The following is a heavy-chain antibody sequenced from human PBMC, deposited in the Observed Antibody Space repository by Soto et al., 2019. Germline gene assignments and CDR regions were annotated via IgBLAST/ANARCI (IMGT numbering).Heavy chain of an antibody. CDR1: GYSFTSYW. V-gene: IGHV5-51*01. J-gene: IGHJ6*02. CDR3: ARHAEAAAGIHDFYYYYDMDV. CDR2: IYPGDSDT. Sequence: PGESLKISCKGSGYSFTSYWIGWVRQMPGKGLEWMGIIYPGDSDTRYSPSFQGQVTISADKSISTAYLQWSSLKASDTAMYYCARHAEAAAGIHDFYYYYDMDVWGQGTTVTVSS. D-gene: IGHD6-13*01.